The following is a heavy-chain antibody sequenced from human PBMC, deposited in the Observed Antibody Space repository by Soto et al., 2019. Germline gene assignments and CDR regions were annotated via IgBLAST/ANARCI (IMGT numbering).Heavy chain of an antibody. CDR3: ARDHVVSRNWFDP. J-gene: IGHJ5*02. CDR2: INSDGSST. D-gene: IGHD2-21*01. V-gene: IGHV3-74*01. CDR1: GFIFSSEW. Sequence: GGSLRLSCAASGFIFSSEWMDWVRQAPGKGLVWVSRINSDGSSTSYADSVKGRFTISRDNAKNTLYLQMNSLRAEDTAVYYCARDHVVSRNWFDPWGQGTLVTVSS.